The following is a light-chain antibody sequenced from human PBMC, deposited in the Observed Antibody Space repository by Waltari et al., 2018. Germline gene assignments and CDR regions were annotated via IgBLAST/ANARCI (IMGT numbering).Light chain of an antibody. Sequence: QLVLTQSPSASASLGASVKLTCTLSSGHSTNIIAWLQQQPEKRPRYLMNVNSDGSHNKGVGIPDRFSGSSSGAERYLTISSLQSEDEADYYCQTGGHGTWVFGGGTRLTVL. CDR2: VNSDGSH. CDR1: SGHSTNI. J-gene: IGLJ3*02. V-gene: IGLV4-69*01. CDR3: QTGGHGTWV.